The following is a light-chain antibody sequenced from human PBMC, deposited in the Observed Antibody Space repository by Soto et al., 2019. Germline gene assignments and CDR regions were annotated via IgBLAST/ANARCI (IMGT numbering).Light chain of an antibody. V-gene: IGLV2-23*01. CDR1: SSDVGSYDL. J-gene: IGLJ2*01. CDR2: EGS. CDR3: CSYAGSHTYVI. Sequence: QSALTQPASVSGSPGQSITISCTGTSSDVGSYDLVSWYQQHPGTAPKLMIYEGSKRPSGVSNRFSGSKSGNTASLTISGLQAEDEADYYCCSYAGSHTYVIFGGGTQLTVL.